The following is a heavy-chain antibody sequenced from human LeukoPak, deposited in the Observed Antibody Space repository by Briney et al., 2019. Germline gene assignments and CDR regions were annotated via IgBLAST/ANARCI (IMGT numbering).Heavy chain of an antibody. CDR3: ARSSYDYGGIEGPFDY. CDR1: GFTLTYYA. CDR2: TSYDGNKK. Sequence: SGGSLRLSCAASGFTLTYYAMHWVRQAPGKGLEWVAVTSYDGNKKYYADSVKGRFTISRDSSKNTLYLQMSSLGAEDTAVYYCARSSYDYGGIEGPFDYWGQGTLVTVSS. D-gene: IGHD4-23*01. V-gene: IGHV3-30*15. J-gene: IGHJ4*02.